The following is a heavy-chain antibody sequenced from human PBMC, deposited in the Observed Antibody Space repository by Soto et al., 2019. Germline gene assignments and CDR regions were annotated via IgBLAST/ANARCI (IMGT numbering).Heavy chain of an antibody. CDR2: IWYDGSNK. V-gene: IGHV3-33*01. J-gene: IGHJ4*02. CDR1: GFTFSSYG. D-gene: IGHD5-12*01. Sequence: PGGSLRLSCAASGFTFSSYGMHWVRQAPGKGLEWVAVIWYDGSNKYYADSVKGRFTISRDNSKNTLYLQMNSLRAEDTAVYYCASSSGYDSPVDYWGQGTLVTVSS. CDR3: ASSSGYDSPVDY.